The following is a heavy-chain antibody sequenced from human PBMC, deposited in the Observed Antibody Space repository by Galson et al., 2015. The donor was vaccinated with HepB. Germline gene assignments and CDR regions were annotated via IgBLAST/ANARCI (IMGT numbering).Heavy chain of an antibody. V-gene: IGHV1-2*06. D-gene: IGHD3-10*01. CDR2: INPNSGGT. CDR3: ARGHGLLWFGELSAIFDY. J-gene: IGHJ4*02. Sequence: SVKVSCKASGYTFTSYYMHWVRQAPGQGLEWMGRINPNSGGTNYAQKFQGRVTMTRDTSISTAYMELSRLRSDDTAVYYCARGHGLLWFGELSAIFDYWGQGTLVTVSS. CDR1: GYTFTSYY.